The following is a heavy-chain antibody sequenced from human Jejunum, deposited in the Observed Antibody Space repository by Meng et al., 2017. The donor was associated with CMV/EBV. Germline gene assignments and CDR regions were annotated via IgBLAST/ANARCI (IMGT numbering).Heavy chain of an antibody. CDR3: ATARRGCSSASCRLEN. Sequence: QVQLQESGPGLVKPSGTLSLTCAVSGVSISSNNWWNWVRQSPGKGLEWIGEMFHNGNSNYNPSLMSRVTISLDKSNNHFSLNLNSVTAADTAVYYCATARRGCSSASCRLENWGQGTLVTVSS. CDR1: GVSISSNNW. CDR2: MFHNGNS. V-gene: IGHV4-4*02. D-gene: IGHD2-2*01. J-gene: IGHJ4*02.